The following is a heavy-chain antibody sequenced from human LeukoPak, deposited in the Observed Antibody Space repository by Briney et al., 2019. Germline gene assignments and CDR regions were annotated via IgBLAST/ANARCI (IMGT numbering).Heavy chain of an antibody. Sequence: GRSLRLSCTTSGFTFGDYGMSWFSQAPGKGLEWVSFIRSYIYSGATDYAASVRGRFVISRHDSESIAYLQMNSLRTEDTGVYYCARIPHPQCSGVHCPCDSWGEGPLVTVSS. D-gene: IGHD2-15*01. CDR3: ARIPHPQCSGVHCPCDS. J-gene: IGHJ4*02. V-gene: IGHV3-49*03. CDR2: IRSYIYSGAT. CDR1: GFTFGDYG.